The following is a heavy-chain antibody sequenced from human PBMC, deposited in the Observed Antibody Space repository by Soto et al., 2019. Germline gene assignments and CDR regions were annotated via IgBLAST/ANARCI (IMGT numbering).Heavy chain of an antibody. CDR3: ARDRRLYYSDAFDI. CDR1: GFTFSIYG. J-gene: IGHJ3*02. Sequence: QVQLVESGGGVVQPGRSLRLSCAASGFTFSIYGMHWVRHAPGTGLEWVAMISFDGSEKYYTDSVKGRFHISRDSSKNTMYLQMDSLRVEATAVYYCARDRRLYYSDAFDIWGQGTTVTVSS. CDR2: ISFDGSEK. V-gene: IGHV3-30*03. D-gene: IGHD1-26*01.